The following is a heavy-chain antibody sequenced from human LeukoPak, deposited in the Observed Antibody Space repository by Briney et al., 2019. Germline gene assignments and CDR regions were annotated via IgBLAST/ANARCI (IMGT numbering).Heavy chain of an antibody. J-gene: IGHJ4*02. Sequence: SGTLSLTCTVSGGSISSYYWSWIRQPPGKGLEWIGYIYYSGSTNYNPSLKSRVTISVDTSKNQFSLKLSSVAAADTAVYYCARSLDGSGSYDYWGQGTLVTVSS. CDR2: IYYSGST. CDR3: ARSLDGSGSYDY. CDR1: GGSISSYY. V-gene: IGHV4-59*08. D-gene: IGHD3-10*01.